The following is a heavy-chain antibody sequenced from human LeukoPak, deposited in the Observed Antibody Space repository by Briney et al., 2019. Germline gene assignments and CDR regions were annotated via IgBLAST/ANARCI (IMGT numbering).Heavy chain of an antibody. D-gene: IGHD6-19*01. CDR3: GTVRTCCSGWTNY. J-gene: IGHJ4*02. V-gene: IGHV3-48*03. Sequence: YYTDSVKGRFTISRDNASNSLFLPMSSLRAEDTAIYYCGTVRTCCSGWTNYWGQGTLVTVSS.